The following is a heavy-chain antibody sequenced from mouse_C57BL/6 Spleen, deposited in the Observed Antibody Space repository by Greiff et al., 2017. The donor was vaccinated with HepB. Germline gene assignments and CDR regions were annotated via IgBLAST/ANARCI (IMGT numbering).Heavy chain of an antibody. Sequence: EVKLVESGGGLVKPGGSLKLSCAASGFTFSDYGMHWVRQAPEKGLEWVAYISSGSSTNYYADTVKGRFTISIDNAKNTLFLQMTRLRYEDTAMYYCARQDYGYDEYFDVWGTGTTVTVSS. V-gene: IGHV5-17*01. CDR1: GFTFSDYG. D-gene: IGHD2-2*01. CDR3: ARQDYGYDEYFDV. CDR2: ISSGSSTN. J-gene: IGHJ1*03.